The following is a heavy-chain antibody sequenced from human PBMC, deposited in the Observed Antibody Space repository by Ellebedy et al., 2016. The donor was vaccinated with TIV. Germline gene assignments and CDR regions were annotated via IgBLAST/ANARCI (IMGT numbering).Heavy chain of an antibody. CDR1: GFSFSSQW. CDR3: ASSHAG. Sequence: GESLKISCAASGFSFSSQWMSWVRQAPGKGLEWVAEITPYGSKKYYLDSVKGRFTVSRDNPPNSLYLQMNSLTVEDTAVSYCASSHAGWGQGTLVTVSS. V-gene: IGHV3-7*01. CDR2: ITPYGSKK. J-gene: IGHJ4*02.